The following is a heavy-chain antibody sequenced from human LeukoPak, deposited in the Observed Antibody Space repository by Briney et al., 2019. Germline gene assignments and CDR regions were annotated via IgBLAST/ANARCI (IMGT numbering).Heavy chain of an antibody. CDR3: VKGYSGYDFNFDY. V-gene: IGHV3-64D*06. CDR1: GFTFSSYD. CDR2: ISSNGGST. Sequence: GGSLRLSCSASGFTFSSYDMHWVRQAPGKGLEYVSAISSNGGSTYYADSVKGRFTISRDNSKNTLYLQMSSLRAEDTAVYYCVKGYSGYDFNFDYWGQGTLVTVSS. D-gene: IGHD5-12*01. J-gene: IGHJ4*02.